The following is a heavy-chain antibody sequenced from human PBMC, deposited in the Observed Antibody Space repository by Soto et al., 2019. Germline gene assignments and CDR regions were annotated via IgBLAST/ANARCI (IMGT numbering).Heavy chain of an antibody. J-gene: IGHJ4*02. CDR2: IYHSGST. CDR1: GGSISSSNW. V-gene: IGHV4-4*02. CDR3: ARDRSGPGQRLFDY. Sequence: QVQLQESGPGLVKPSGTLFLTCAVSGGSISSSNWWSWVRQPPGKGLEWIGEIYHSGSTNYNPSLKSRGTISVHKAKNQLSPELSSGTAADTAVYYCARDRSGPGQRLFDYWGQGTQVTVSS. D-gene: IGHD3-10*01.